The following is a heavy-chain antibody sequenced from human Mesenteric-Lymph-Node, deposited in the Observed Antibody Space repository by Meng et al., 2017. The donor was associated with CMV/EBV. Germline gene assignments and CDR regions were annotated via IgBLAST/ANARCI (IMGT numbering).Heavy chain of an antibody. CDR1: GGTFNNYA. J-gene: IGHJ6*02. Sequence: ASVKVSCKASGGTFNNYAFSWVRQAPGQGLEWMGWISAYNGNTNYAQKLQGRVTMTTDTSTSTAYMELRSLRSDDTAVYYCARDLSLYYDILTGYTNYYYYGMDVWGQGTTVTVSS. CDR2: ISAYNGNT. CDR3: ARDLSLYYDILTGYTNYYYYGMDV. D-gene: IGHD3-9*01. V-gene: IGHV1-18*01.